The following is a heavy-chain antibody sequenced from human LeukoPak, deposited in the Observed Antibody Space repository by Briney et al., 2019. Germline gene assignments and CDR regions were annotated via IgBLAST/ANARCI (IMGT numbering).Heavy chain of an antibody. J-gene: IGHJ3*02. CDR3: ARGNLGDSSGYYRVVRLEASAFDI. CDR1: GGSISSYY. V-gene: IGHV4-59*01. Sequence: KTSETLSLTCTVSGGSISSYYWSWIRQPPGKGLEWIGYIYYSGSTNYNPSLKSRVTISVDTSKNQFSLKLSSVTAADTAVYYCARGNLGDSSGYYRVVRLEASAFDIWGQGTMVTVSS. D-gene: IGHD3-22*01. CDR2: IYYSGST.